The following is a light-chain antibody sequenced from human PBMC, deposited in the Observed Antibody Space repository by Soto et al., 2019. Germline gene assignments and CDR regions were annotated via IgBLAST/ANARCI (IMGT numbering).Light chain of an antibody. CDR1: HNIERW. CDR2: HAS. CDR3: QQFAISST. Sequence: IQMTQSPSTLSASVGDRVTITCRASHNIERWMAWYQQKPGKAPSLLIFHASTLHSGVPSRFSGSGSGTAFTLTISSLQPDDFATYYSQQFAISSTFGQGTKVDIK. J-gene: IGKJ1*01. V-gene: IGKV1-5*01.